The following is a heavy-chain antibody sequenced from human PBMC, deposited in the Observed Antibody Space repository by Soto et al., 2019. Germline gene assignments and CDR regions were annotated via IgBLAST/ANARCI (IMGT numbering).Heavy chain of an antibody. CDR1: GFTFSTYW. J-gene: IGHJ5*02. D-gene: IGHD3-10*01. V-gene: IGHV3-74*01. CDR2: IKSDGSST. Sequence: EVQLVESGGGLVQPGGSLRLSCAASGFTFSTYWMHWVRQAPGKGLVWVARIKSDGSSTTYADSVKGRFAISRDNAKNTLYLQMNSLRGDDTAVYYCARDYMLRGRDSNWFDPWDQGTLVTVSS. CDR3: ARDYMLRGRDSNWFDP.